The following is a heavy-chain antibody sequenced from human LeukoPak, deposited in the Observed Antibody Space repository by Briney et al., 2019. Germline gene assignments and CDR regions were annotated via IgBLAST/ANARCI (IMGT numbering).Heavy chain of an antibody. D-gene: IGHD2/OR15-2a*01. Sequence: GGSLRLSCAASGFTFSSYWMSWVRQAPGKGLEWVSVTYSGGNTDYADSVKGRFTISRDNSKNTLYLQISSLRVEDTAIYYCARGRNYFPIDYWGQGTFVIVSS. CDR1: GFTFSSYW. J-gene: IGHJ4*02. V-gene: IGHV3-53*01. CDR3: ARGRNYFPIDY. CDR2: TYSGGNT.